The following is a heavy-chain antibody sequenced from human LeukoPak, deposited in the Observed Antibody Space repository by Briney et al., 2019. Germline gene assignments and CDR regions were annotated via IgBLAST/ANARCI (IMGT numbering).Heavy chain of an antibody. CDR3: ARVLKGRAPFDY. CDR2: IYHSGST. V-gene: IGHV4-38-2*02. Sequence: PSETLSLTCTVSGYSINSGYYWGWIRQPPGKGLEGIGSIYHSGSTYYNPSLKSRVTISVDTSKNQFSLKLSSVTAADTAVYYCARVLKGRAPFDYWGQGTLVTVSS. CDR1: GYSINSGYY. J-gene: IGHJ4*02.